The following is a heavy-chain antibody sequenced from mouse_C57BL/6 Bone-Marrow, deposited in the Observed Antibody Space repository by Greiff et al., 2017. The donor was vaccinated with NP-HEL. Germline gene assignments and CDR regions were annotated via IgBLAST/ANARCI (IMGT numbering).Heavy chain of an antibody. CDR2: IDPSDSYT. CDR1: GYTFTSYW. Sequence: QVQLQQPGAELVKPGASVKLSCKASGYTFTSYWMQWVKQRPGQGLEWIGEIDPSDSYTNYNQKFKGKATLTVDTSSSTAYMQLSSLTSEDSAVYYCARSTYYYGSCYEAWFAYWGQGTLVTVAA. J-gene: IGHJ3*01. CDR3: ARSTYYYGSCYEAWFAY. D-gene: IGHD1-1*01. V-gene: IGHV1-50*01.